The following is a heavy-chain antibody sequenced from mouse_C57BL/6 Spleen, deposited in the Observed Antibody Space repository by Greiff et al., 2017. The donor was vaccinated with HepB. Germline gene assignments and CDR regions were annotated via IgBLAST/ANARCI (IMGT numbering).Heavy chain of an antibody. CDR3: ASPLRQDYYAMDY. CDR2: LNPYNGDT. D-gene: IGHD3-2*02. Sequence: VQLQQSGPELVKPGDSVKISCKASGYSFTGYFMNWVMQSHGKSLEWIGRLNPYNGDTFYNQKFKGKATLTVDKSSSTAHMELRSLTSEDSAVYYCASPLRQDYYAMDYWGQGTSVTVSS. CDR1: GYSFTGYF. J-gene: IGHJ4*01. V-gene: IGHV1-20*01.